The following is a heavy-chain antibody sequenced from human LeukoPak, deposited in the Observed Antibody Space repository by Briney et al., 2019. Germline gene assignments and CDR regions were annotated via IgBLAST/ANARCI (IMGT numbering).Heavy chain of an antibody. V-gene: IGHV4-39*01. J-gene: IGHJ5*02. CDR3: ARLGSCYSCNWFDP. Sequence: SETLSLTCAVSGGPISRSTYYWGWIRQPPGKGLEWIGSIYYSGSTYYNPSLKSRVTISVDTSKNQFSLKLSSVTAADTAVYYCARLGSCYSCNWFDPWGQGTLVTVSS. CDR1: GGPISRSTYY. D-gene: IGHD2-15*01. CDR2: IYYSGST.